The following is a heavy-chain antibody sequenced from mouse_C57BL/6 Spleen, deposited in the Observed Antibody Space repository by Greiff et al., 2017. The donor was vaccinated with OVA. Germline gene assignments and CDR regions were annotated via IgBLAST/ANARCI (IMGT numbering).Heavy chain of an antibody. Sequence: QVQLKQPGTELVKPGASVKLSCKASGYTFTSYWMHWVKQRPGKGLEWIGNINPSNGGTNYNEKFKSKATLTVDKSSSTAYMQLSSLTSEDSAVYYCARAQLGRYFDYWGQGTTLTVSS. CDR1: GYTFTSYW. J-gene: IGHJ2*01. CDR3: ARAQLGRYFDY. D-gene: IGHD4-1*02. V-gene: IGHV1-53*01. CDR2: INPSNGGT.